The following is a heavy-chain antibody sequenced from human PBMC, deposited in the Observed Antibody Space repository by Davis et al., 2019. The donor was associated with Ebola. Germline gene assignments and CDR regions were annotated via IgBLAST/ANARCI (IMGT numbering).Heavy chain of an antibody. CDR3: ARAAARSSSWWDYSFYGFNV. Sequence: GGSLRLSCAASGFTVSNNYLTWVRQAPGKGLEWVSGIYSAGSTYYADSVRGRFIISRDNSKNTLYLQMNSLSVEDPAVYYCARAAARSSSWWDYSFYGFNVWGQGTTVTVSS. CDR1: GFTVSNNY. CDR2: IYSAGST. D-gene: IGHD6-13*01. J-gene: IGHJ6*02. V-gene: IGHV3-53*01.